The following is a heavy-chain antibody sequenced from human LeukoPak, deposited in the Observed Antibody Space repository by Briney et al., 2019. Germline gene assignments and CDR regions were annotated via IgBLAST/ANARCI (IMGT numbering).Heavy chain of an antibody. Sequence: SETLSLTCAVYGGSFSGYYWSWTRQPPGKGLEWIGEINHSGSTNYNPSLKSRVTISVDTSKNQFSLKLSSVTAADTAVYYCARLGSSGWGGKNEYYFDYWGQGTLVTVSS. V-gene: IGHV4-34*01. CDR3: ARLGSSGWGGKNEYYFDY. J-gene: IGHJ4*02. D-gene: IGHD6-19*01. CDR2: INHSGST. CDR1: GGSFSGYY.